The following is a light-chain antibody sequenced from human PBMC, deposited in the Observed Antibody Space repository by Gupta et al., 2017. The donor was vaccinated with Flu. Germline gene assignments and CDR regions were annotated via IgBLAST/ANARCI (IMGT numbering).Light chain of an antibody. V-gene: IGKV1-9*01. Sequence: DINLIQHPSFWPASVGDRVTITCRASQGISSYLAWYQQKPGKAPKLLIYAASTLQSGVPSRFSGSGSGTEFTLTISSLQPEDFATYYCQQLKSYPRTFGGGTKVEIK. J-gene: IGKJ4*01. CDR2: AAS. CDR1: QGISSY. CDR3: QQLKSYPRT.